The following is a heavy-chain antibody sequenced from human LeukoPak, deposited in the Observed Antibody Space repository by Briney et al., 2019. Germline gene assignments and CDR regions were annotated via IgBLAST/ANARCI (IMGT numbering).Heavy chain of an antibody. Sequence: PGGSLRLSCAASGFTFSSYWMSWVRQAPGKGLEWVANIKQDGSEKYYVDSVKGRFTISRDNAKNSLYLQMNSLRAEDTAVYYCARDGNIYDSSGSDAFDIWGQGTMVTVSS. CDR2: IKQDGSEK. CDR1: GFTFSSYW. V-gene: IGHV3-7*01. D-gene: IGHD3-22*01. J-gene: IGHJ3*02. CDR3: ARDGNIYDSSGSDAFDI.